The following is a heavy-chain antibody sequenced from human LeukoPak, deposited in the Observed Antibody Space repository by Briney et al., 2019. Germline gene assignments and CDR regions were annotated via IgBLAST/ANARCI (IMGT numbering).Heavy chain of an antibody. D-gene: IGHD3-22*01. J-gene: IGHJ6*02. CDR3: AREAYYDSSGYRPVLGYGIDV. CDR2: IYYSRSI. V-gene: IGHV4-30-4*01. CDR1: GRFISSGDDY. Sequence: SETLSLTCTVSGRFISSGDDYWRWIRQPPGKGLEWIGYIYYSRSIYNNPSLKSRVTISVDTSKNQFSLKLSCGTAADTAVYYCAREAYYDSSGYRPVLGYGIDVWGQGTTVTVSS.